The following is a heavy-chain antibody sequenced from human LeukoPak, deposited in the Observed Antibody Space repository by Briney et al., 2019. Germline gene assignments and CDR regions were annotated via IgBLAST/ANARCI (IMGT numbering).Heavy chain of an antibody. J-gene: IGHJ3*02. Sequence: GGSLRLSCAARGFSVSGQYINWVRQAPGKGLEWVSSISSSSSYIYYADSVKGRFTISRDSAKNSLYLQMNSLRAEDTAVYYCARDLSGSYSAFDIWGQGTMVTVSS. CDR2: ISSSSSYI. CDR1: GFSVSGQY. V-gene: IGHV3-21*01. D-gene: IGHD1-26*01. CDR3: ARDLSGSYSAFDI.